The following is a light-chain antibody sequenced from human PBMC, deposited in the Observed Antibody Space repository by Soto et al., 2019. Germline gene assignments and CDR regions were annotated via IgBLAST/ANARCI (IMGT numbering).Light chain of an antibody. CDR1: QSVSIH. CDR2: DTS. J-gene: IGKJ3*01. Sequence: EIVLTQSPATLSLSPGERATLSCRASQSVSIHLAWYQQKGGQAPRLLIYDTSNRATGIPARFSGSGSGTDFNLTISSLETEDSAVYYCQQRGNWPPGFTFGPGTKVDIK. V-gene: IGKV3-11*01. CDR3: QQRGNWPPGFT.